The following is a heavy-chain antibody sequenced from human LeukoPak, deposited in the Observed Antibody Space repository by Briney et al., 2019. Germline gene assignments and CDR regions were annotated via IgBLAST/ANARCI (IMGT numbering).Heavy chain of an antibody. CDR3: ARGSGGELSRHFDF. CDR1: GGSISSYY. D-gene: IGHD3-16*02. V-gene: IGHV4-59*01. CDR2: IYYSGST. J-gene: IGHJ4*02. Sequence: EASETLSLTCTVSGGSISSYYWSWIRQPPGKRLEWIGHIYYSGSTNYNPSLKSRVTISVDTSKNQFSLKLTSVTAADTAVYYCARGSGGELSRHFDFWGQGTLVTVSS.